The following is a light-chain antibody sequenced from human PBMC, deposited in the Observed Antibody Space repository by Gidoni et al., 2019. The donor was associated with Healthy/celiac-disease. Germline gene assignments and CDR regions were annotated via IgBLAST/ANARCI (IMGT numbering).Light chain of an antibody. CDR1: QSVSSSY. Sequence: EIVLPQSPGTMSLSPGERATLSCRASQSVSSSYLAWYQQKPGQAPRLLIYGASSRATGIPDRFSGSGSGTDFTLTIRRLEPEDFAVYYCQQYGSSPPEYTFGQGTKLEIK. J-gene: IGKJ2*01. CDR2: GAS. CDR3: QQYGSSPPEYT. V-gene: IGKV3-20*01.